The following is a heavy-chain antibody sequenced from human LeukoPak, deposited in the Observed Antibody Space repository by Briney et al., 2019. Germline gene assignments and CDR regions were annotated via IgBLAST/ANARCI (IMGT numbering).Heavy chain of an antibody. CDR2: INAGNGNT. J-gene: IGHJ6*04. V-gene: IGHV1-3*01. D-gene: IGHD3-10*01. CDR3: ARDGVLLWFGELRDYHYYGMDV. CDR1: GYTFTSYA. Sequence: ASVKVSCKASGYTFTSYAMHWVRQAPGPRLEWMGWINAGNGNTKYSQKFQGRVTITRDTSASTAYMELSSLRSEDTAVYYCARDGVLLWFGELRDYHYYGMDVWGKGTTVTVSS.